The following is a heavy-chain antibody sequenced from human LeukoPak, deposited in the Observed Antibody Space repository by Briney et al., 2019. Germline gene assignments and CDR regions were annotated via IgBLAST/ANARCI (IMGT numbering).Heavy chain of an antibody. CDR2: INHSGST. D-gene: IGHD5-18*01. V-gene: IGHV4-34*01. J-gene: IGHJ6*02. CDR1: GGSFSGYY. CDR3: ARVAKFGYSYPRYYYGMDV. Sequence: SETLSLTCAVYGGSFSGYYWSWIRQPPGKGLEWIGEINHSGSTNYNPSLKSRVTISVDTSKNQFSLKLSSVTAADTAVYYCARVAKFGYSYPRYYYGMDVWGQGTPVTVSS.